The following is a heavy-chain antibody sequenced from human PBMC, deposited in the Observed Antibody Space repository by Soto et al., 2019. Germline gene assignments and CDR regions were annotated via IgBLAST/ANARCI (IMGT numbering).Heavy chain of an antibody. J-gene: IGHJ4*02. CDR1: GFTFSGYS. V-gene: IGHV3-21*06. Sequence: PGGSLRLSCVGSGFTFSGYSMAWVRQAPGRGLEWVASISSRSTNIDYADSVKGRFTISRDNAKNLVSLQMNSLRGEDTALYYCAKFTEPGYSSIWYYFEYWGQGTPVTVSS. CDR3: AKFTEPGYSSIWYYFEY. D-gene: IGHD6-19*01. CDR2: ISSRSTNI.